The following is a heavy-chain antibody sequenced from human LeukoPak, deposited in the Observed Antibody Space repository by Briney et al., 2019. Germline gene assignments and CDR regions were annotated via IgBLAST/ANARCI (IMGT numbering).Heavy chain of an antibody. V-gene: IGHV1-18*01. D-gene: IGHD1-26*01. CDR3: ARVSSGSYYYYYYYMDV. CDR2: ISAYNGNT. Sequence: GASVTVSCMASGYTFTSYGISWVRQAPGQGLEWMGWISAYNGNTNYAQKLQGRVTMTTDTSTSTAYMELRRLRSDDTAVYYCARVSSGSYYYYYYYMDVWGKGTTVTVSS. J-gene: IGHJ6*03. CDR1: GYTFTSYG.